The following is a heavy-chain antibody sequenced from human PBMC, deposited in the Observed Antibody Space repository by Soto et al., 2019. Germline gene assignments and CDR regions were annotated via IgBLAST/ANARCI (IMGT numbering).Heavy chain of an antibody. D-gene: IGHD3-10*01. V-gene: IGHV1-18*01. CDR3: ARGGPTSADYYYGMDV. CDR2: ISAYNGNT. CDR1: GYTFSNDG. Sequence: GASVKVSCKASGYTFSNDGINWARQAPGQGLEWMGWISAYNGNTEYAQKFQGRVTMTTDTSTSTAYMELRSLRSDDTAVYSCARGGPTSADYYYGMDVWGLGTTVTVSS. J-gene: IGHJ6*02.